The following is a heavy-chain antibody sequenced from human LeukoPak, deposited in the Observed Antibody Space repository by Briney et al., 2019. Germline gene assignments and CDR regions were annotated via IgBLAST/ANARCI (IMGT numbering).Heavy chain of an antibody. V-gene: IGHV4-4*07. CDR1: GGSISSYY. CDR2: IYSTGST. Sequence: SETLPLTCTVSGGSISSYYWSWIRQPAGEGLEWIGHIYSTGSTNYNPSLKSRVTLSVDRSKNQFSLRLNSVTAADTAVYYCARDWGGWHAFDFWRQGTVDTVSA. J-gene: IGHJ3*01. D-gene: IGHD3-16*01. CDR3: ARDWGGWHAFDF.